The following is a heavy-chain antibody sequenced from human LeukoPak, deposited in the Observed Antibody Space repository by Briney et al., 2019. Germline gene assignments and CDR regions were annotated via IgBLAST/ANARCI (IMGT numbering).Heavy chain of an antibody. CDR2: ITGSGGST. CDR3: AKGTGSGSSNWFDP. D-gene: IGHD3-10*01. J-gene: IGHJ5*02. V-gene: IGHV3-23*01. Sequence: GGSLRLSCAASGFTFSSYAMRWVRQPPGKGLDGVSAITGSGGSTYYADSVKGRFTISRDNSKNTLYLQMNSLRAEDTAVYYCAKGTGSGSSNWFDPWGQGTLVTVSS. CDR1: GFTFSSYA.